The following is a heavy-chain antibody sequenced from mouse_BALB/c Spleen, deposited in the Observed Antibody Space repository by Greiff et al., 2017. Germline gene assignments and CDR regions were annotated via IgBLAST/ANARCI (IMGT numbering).Heavy chain of an antibody. Sequence: EVQVVESGPGLVKPSQSLSLTCSVTGYSITSGYYWNWIRQFPGNKLEWMGYISYDGSNNYNPSLKNRISITRDTSKNQFFLKLNSVTTEDTATYYCARGGNYLYYAMDYWGQGTSVTVSS. CDR1: GYSITSGYY. V-gene: IGHV3-6*02. D-gene: IGHD2-1*01. CDR3: ARGGNYLYYAMDY. CDR2: ISYDGSN. J-gene: IGHJ4*01.